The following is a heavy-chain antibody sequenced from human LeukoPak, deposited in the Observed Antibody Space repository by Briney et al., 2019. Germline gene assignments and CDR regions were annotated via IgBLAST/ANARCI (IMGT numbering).Heavy chain of an antibody. D-gene: IGHD2-2*01. CDR1: GFSFSAYS. CDR3: AKDRNSVVPAAPDY. J-gene: IGHJ4*02. V-gene: IGHV3-21*04. CDR2: IGIGTSQI. Sequence: GGSLRLSCAASGFSFSAYSMNWVRQTPGKGLEWVSAIGIGTSQIWYADSVKGRFTISRDNSKNTLYLQMNSLRAEDTAVYYCAKDRNSVVPAAPDYWGQGTLVTVSS.